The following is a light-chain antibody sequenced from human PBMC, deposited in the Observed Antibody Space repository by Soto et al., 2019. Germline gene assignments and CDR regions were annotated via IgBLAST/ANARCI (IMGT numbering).Light chain of an antibody. Sequence: EIVLTQSPGTLSLSPGERATLSCRASQSVSSSYLAWYQQKPGQAPRLLIYGASSRATGIPDRFSGSGSGADFTLTISRLEPEDFALYYCQQYGISPSTFGPGTKVDIK. V-gene: IGKV3-20*01. CDR2: GAS. CDR1: QSVSSSY. CDR3: QQYGISPST. J-gene: IGKJ1*01.